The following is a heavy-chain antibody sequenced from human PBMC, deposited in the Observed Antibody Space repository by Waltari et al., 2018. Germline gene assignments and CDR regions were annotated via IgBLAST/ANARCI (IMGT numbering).Heavy chain of an antibody. CDR3: AKEDFGGVDH. CDR2: INFDGNRI. J-gene: IGHJ5*02. V-gene: IGHV3-74*03. D-gene: IGHD3-16*01. CDR1: GFIFDHYW. Sequence: EVQLVESGGGSVQPGGSLRLSCAASGFIFDHYWMHWVRQAPGRGLEWVARINFDGNRITYADSVKGRFTISRDNSKNTLYLQMNSLRAEDTAVYHCAKEDFGGVDHWGQGTLVTVSS.